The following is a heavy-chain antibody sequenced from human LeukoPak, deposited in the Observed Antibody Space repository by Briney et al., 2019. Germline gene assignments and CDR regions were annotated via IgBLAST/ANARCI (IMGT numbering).Heavy chain of an antibody. CDR1: GFTFSNYG. CDR3: AKDSSSSWFGGDSK. Sequence: GRSLRLSCAASGFTFSNYGLHWVRQAPGKGLEWVALISYDGSNKNYADSVKGRFTISRDNSKNTLYLQMNSLRAEDMAVYYCAKDSSSSWFGGDSKWGQGTLVTVSS. J-gene: IGHJ4*02. V-gene: IGHV3-30*18. D-gene: IGHD6-13*01. CDR2: ISYDGSNK.